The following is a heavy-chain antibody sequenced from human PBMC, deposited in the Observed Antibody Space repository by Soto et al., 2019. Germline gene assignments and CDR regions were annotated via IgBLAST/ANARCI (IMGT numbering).Heavy chain of an antibody. Sequence: GSLRLSCAASGFCFSSYAMSGVRQAPGKGLEWVSAISGSGGSTYYADSVKGRFTISRDNSKNTLYLQMNSLRAEDTAVYYRAKFLRITMIVVVTPDAFEIWGQGTMVTVSS. V-gene: IGHV3-23*01. J-gene: IGHJ3*02. CDR3: AKFLRITMIVVVTPDAFEI. CDR1: GFCFSSYA. CDR2: ISGSGGST. D-gene: IGHD3-22*01.